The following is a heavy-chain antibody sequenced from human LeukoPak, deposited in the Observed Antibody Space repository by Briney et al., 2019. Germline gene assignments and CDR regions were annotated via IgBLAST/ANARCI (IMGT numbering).Heavy chain of an antibody. D-gene: IGHD3-10*01. CDR2: IKQDGSEK. Sequence: GGSLRLSCAASGFTFSSYWMTWVRQAPGKGLEWVANIKQDGSEKHYVDSVKGRFTISRDNAKNSLYLQMNSLRVEDTAVYYCARSYLQKVSASWGQGTLVTVSS. V-gene: IGHV3-7*01. CDR3: ARSYLQKVSAS. CDR1: GFTFSSYW. J-gene: IGHJ5*02.